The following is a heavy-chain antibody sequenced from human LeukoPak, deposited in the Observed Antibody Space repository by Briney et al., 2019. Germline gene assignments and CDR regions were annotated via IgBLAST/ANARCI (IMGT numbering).Heavy chain of an antibody. CDR3: AKAPVTTCRGAFCYPFDY. D-gene: IGHD2-15*01. V-gene: IGHV3-23*01. J-gene: IGHJ4*02. CDR2: ISDTGNT. CDR1: GFTLSSYA. Sequence: PGGSLRLSCAASGFTLSSYAMSWVRQAPGKGLKWFSAISDTGNTYHADSVRGRFTISRDSSKNTLFLQMNRLRPEDAAVYYCAKAPVTTCRGAFCYPFDYWGLGTLVTVSS.